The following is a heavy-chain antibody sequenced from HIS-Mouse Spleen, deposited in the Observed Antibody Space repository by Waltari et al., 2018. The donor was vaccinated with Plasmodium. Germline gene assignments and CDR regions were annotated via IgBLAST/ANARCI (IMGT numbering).Heavy chain of an antibody. D-gene: IGHD3-16*01. J-gene: IGHJ4*02. CDR3: AKVQGVINCDY. Sequence: QVQLVESEGGVVQPGRSLRLSCAASGFTFSSYGMHWVRQAPGKVLSSVAVIYYEGRNQCNADTASGRFTITADKSKNTLYLQMNSLRAEATDVYYCAKVQGVINCDYWGQGTLVTVSS. CDR1: GFTFSSYG. CDR2: IYYEGRNQ. V-gene: IGHV3-30*18.